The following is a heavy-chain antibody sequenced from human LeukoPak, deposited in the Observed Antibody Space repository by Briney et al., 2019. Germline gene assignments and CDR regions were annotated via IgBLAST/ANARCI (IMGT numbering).Heavy chain of an antibody. D-gene: IGHD5/OR15-5a*01. J-gene: IGHJ6*03. V-gene: IGHV3-74*01. CDR2: INSDGSST. Sequence: GGSLRLSCAASGFTFSSYWMHWVRQAPGKGLVRVSRINSDGSSTSYADSVKGRFTISRDNAKNTLYLQMNSLRAEDTAVYYCARDLPSTLDMDVWGKGTTVTISS. CDR1: GFTFSSYW. CDR3: ARDLPSTLDMDV.